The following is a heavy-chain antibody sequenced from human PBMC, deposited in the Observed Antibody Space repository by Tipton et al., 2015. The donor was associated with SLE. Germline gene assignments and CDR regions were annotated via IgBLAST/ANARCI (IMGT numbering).Heavy chain of an antibody. D-gene: IGHD3-22*01. J-gene: IGHJ4*03. CDR3: ARRYDSYPGYFDY. CDR1: GGSISSYY. CDR2: IYYIGST. Sequence: TLSLTCTVSGGSISSYYWNWIRQPPGKGLEWIGHIYYIGSTNYNPSLKSRVTISVDTSKNQFSLKLNSVTAADTAVYYCARRYDSYPGYFDYWGQGTRVTVSS. V-gene: IGHV4-59*08.